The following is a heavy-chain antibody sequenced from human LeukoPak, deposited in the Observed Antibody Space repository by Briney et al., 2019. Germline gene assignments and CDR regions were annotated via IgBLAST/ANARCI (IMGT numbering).Heavy chain of an antibody. D-gene: IGHD3-10*01. J-gene: IGHJ4*02. CDR2: IYWDDDK. V-gene: IGHV2-5*02. CDR3: ARTLPDRSSVRGFDS. Sequence: SGRTLVEPTETLTLTCTFSGSSLNTVGVCVGWIRQSPGKALEWLALIYWDDDKRFSPSLKSRLTIIKDTSKNQVVVTMDNMAPVDTGTYYCARTLPDRSSVRGFDSWGQGILVTVSS. CDR1: GSSLNTVGVC.